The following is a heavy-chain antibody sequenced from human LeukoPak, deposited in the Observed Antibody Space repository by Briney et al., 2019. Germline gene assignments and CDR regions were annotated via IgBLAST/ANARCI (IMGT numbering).Heavy chain of an antibody. V-gene: IGHV3-23*01. Sequence: GGSLRLSCAASGFTFSSYSMNWVRQAPGKGLEWVSGITASARTTYYADSVKGRFTIYSDNSKNTLSLQMSSLRAEDTAVYYCAKDLDGSGMYGGTDSWGQGTPVTVSS. CDR3: AKDLDGSGMYGGTDS. D-gene: IGHD6-19*01. CDR1: GFTFSSYS. J-gene: IGHJ4*02. CDR2: ITASARTT.